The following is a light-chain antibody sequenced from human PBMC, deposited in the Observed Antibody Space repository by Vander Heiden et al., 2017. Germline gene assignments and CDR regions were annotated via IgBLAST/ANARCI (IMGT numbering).Light chain of an antibody. Sequence: QSPLTQPACVSGSPGHSIPLSCPGTSSDLCPYNFVSCYPRQPAKTPKLLIYYGRHRPAVFSNCFAGTKSGSTTSLTISGLQAEDEADYCCMSDRGSSITTWVFGGGTKLTVL. CDR1: SSDLCPYNF. CDR2: YGR. CDR3: MSDRGSSITTWV. V-gene: IGLV2-14*03. J-gene: IGLJ3*02.